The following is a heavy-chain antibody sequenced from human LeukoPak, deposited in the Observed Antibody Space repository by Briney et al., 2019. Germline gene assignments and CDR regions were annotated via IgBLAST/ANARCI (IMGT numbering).Heavy chain of an antibody. CDR2: IYTSRST. J-gene: IGHJ6*02. D-gene: IGHD2-2*02. CDR3: AREYPTSGRYCSSTSCYNYYYYGMDV. V-gene: IGHV4-61*02. Sequence: PSETLALTCTVSGRSISSGSYYWSWIRQPAGKGLEWIGRIYTSRSTNYNPSLKSRDTISVDTSKNQFSLKLSSVTAADTAVYYCAREYPTSGRYCSSTSCYNYYYYGMDVWGQGIPVTVSS. CDR1: GRSISSGSYY.